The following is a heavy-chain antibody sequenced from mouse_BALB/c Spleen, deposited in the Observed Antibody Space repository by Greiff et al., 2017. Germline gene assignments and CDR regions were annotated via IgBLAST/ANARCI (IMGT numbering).Heavy chain of an antibody. Sequence: EVKLMESGGGLVQPGGSLRLSCATSGFTFTDYYMSWVRQPPGKALEWLGFIRNKANGYTTEYSASVKGRFTISRDNSQSILYLQMNTLGAEDSATYYCAGDNGYGFAYWGQGTLVTVSA. V-gene: IGHV7-3*02. CDR1: GFTFTDYY. J-gene: IGHJ3*01. CDR3: AGDNGYGFAY. CDR2: IRNKANGYTT. D-gene: IGHD1-2*01.